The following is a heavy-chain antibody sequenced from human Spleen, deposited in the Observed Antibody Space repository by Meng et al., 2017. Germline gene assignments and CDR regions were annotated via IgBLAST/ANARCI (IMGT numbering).Heavy chain of an antibody. CDR3: NEAVAGI. CDR2: IIPFLGIT. Sequence: QVNLGQSGAEVKKPGSSVKVSCKASGGTFSSYAISWVRQAPGQGLEWMGGIIPFLGITNYAQKFQGRVTMTRNTSISTAYMELSSLRSEDTAVYYCNEAVAGIWGQGTLVTVSS. V-gene: IGHV1-69*09. D-gene: IGHD6-19*01. CDR1: GGTFSSYA. J-gene: IGHJ4*02.